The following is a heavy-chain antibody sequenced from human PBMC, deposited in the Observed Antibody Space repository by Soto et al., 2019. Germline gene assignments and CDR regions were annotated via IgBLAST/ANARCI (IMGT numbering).Heavy chain of an antibody. CDR1: GFTFSSYG. D-gene: IGHD4-17*01. CDR2: ISYDGSNK. V-gene: IGHV3-30*18. CDR3: AKDHGDRDGDTDYYYMDV. Sequence: GGSLRLSCAASGFTFSSYGMHWVRQAPGKGLEWVAVISYDGSNKYYADSVKGRFTISRDNSKNTLYLQMNSLRAEDTAVYYCAKDHGDRDGDTDYYYMDVWGKGTTVTVSS. J-gene: IGHJ6*03.